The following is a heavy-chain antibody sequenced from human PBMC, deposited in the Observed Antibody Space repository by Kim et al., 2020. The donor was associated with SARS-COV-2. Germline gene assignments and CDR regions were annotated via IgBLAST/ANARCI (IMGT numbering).Heavy chain of an antibody. V-gene: IGHV5-51*01. CDR2: VCPEDADT. D-gene: IGHD1-1*01. Sequence: GESLKISCQASGYNFDKYWIAWVRQVPGKGLEWMGMVCPEDADTRYSPSFQGQVAISADRASSTAFLKWSSPQASDTAVYYCARRMENYYGMDVWGQGT. CDR3: ARRMENYYGMDV. J-gene: IGHJ6*02. CDR1: GYNFDKYW.